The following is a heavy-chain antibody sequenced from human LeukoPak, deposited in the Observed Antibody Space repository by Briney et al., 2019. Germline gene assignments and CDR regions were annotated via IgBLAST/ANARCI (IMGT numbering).Heavy chain of an antibody. CDR1: GFTFSSYA. CDR3: AKVDDFWSGGY. J-gene: IGHJ4*02. CDR2: ISGSGGST. Sequence: GGSLRLSCAASGFTFSSYAMSWVRQAPGKGLEWASAISGSGGSTYYADSVKGRFTISRDNSKNTLYLQMNSLRAEDTAVYYCAKVDDFWSGGYWGQGTLVTVSS. V-gene: IGHV3-23*01. D-gene: IGHD3-3*01.